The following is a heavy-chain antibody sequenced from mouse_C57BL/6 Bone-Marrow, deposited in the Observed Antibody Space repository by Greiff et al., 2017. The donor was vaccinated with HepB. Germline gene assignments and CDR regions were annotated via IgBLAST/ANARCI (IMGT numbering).Heavy chain of an antibody. CDR2: INSDGGST. Sequence: EVKVIESGGGLVQPGESLKLSCESNEYEFPSHDMSWVRKTPEKRLELVAAINSDGGSTYYPDTMERRFIISRDNTKKTLYLQMSSLRSEDTALYYCARRGRGNPYYFDYWGQGTTLTVSS. J-gene: IGHJ2*01. CDR3: ARRGRGNPYYFDY. D-gene: IGHD2-1*01. V-gene: IGHV5-2*01. CDR1: EYEFPSHD.